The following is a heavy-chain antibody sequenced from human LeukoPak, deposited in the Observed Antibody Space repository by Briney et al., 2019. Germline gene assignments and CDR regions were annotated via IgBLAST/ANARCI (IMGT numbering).Heavy chain of an antibody. CDR3: AGAYGGKFDY. CDR1: GGSISSYY. V-gene: IGHV4-59*01. J-gene: IGHJ4*02. Sequence: SETLSLTCTVSGGSISSYYWCWIRQPPGKGLEWIGYIYYSGNTNYNPSLKSRVTISVDTSKNQFSLKLSSVTAADTAVYYCAGAYGGKFDYWGQGTLVTVSS. CDR2: IYYSGNT. D-gene: IGHD4-23*01.